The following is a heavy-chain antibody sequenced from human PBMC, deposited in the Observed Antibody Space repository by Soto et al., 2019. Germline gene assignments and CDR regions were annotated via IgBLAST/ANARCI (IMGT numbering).Heavy chain of an antibody. J-gene: IGHJ4*02. CDR2: IYSGGTT. CDR3: ARDYRLMVGGAGFDY. D-gene: IGHD3-10*01. CDR1: GLSVSNNY. V-gene: IGHV3-66*01. Sequence: EVQLVESGGGLVQPGGSLRLSCAASGLSVSNNYMSWVHQAPGKGLEWVSVIYSGGTTFYADSVKGRFIISRDISKNMLYLQMNSLRADDTAVYYCARDYRLMVGGAGFDYWGQGVLVTVSA.